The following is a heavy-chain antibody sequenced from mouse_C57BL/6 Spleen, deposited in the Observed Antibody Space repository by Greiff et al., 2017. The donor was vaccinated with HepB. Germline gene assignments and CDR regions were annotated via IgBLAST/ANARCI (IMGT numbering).Heavy chain of an antibody. D-gene: IGHD2-5*01. Sequence: LVESGAELVKPGASVKMSCKASGYTFTSYWITWVKQRPGQGLEWIGDIYPGSGSTNYNEKFKSKATLTVDTSSSTAYMQLSSLTSEDSAVYYCARLKSNYGDAMDYWGQGTSVTVSS. J-gene: IGHJ4*01. CDR2: IYPGSGST. CDR1: GYTFTSYW. V-gene: IGHV1-55*01. CDR3: ARLKSNYGDAMDY.